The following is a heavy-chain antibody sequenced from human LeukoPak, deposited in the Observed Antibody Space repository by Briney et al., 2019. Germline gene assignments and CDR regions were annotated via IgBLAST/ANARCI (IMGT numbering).Heavy chain of an antibody. CDR1: GFTFSSYW. CDR3: ARAPRYCSSGGCLLTRFDY. CDR2: IKQDESEK. V-gene: IGHV3-7*03. D-gene: IGHD2-15*01. J-gene: IGHJ4*02. Sequence: GGSLRLSCAASGFTFSSYWMSWVRQAPGKGLGWVANIKQDESEKYYVDSVKGRFTISRDNAKNSLYLQMKSLRVEDTAVYYCARAPRYCSSGGCLLTRFDYWGQGTLVTVSS.